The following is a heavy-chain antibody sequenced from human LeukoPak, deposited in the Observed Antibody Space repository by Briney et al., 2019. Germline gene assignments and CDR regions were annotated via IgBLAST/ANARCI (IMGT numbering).Heavy chain of an antibody. J-gene: IGHJ4*02. D-gene: IGHD2-15*01. V-gene: IGHV4-39*01. CDR3: ARRGRGLLLTRGDY. CDR2: IYYSGST. Sequence: SETLSLTCTVSGGSISSSSYYWGWIRQPPGKGLEWIGSIYYSGSTYYNPSLKSRVTISVDTSKNQFSLKLSSVTAADTAVYYCARRGRGLLLTRGDYWGQGTLVTVSS. CDR1: GGSISSSSYY.